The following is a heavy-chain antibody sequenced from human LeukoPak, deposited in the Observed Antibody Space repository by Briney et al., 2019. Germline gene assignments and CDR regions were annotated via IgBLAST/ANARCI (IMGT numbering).Heavy chain of an antibody. J-gene: IGHJ5*02. CDR2: IYYSGST. V-gene: IGHV4-39*07. CDR3: ARVLNWFDP. Sequence: SETLSLTCTVSGGSISSSSYYWGWIRQPPGKGLEWIGSIYYSGSTYYNPSLKSRVTISVDTSKNQFSLKLSSVTAADTAVYYCARVLNWFDPWGQGTLVTVSS. CDR1: GGSISSSSYY.